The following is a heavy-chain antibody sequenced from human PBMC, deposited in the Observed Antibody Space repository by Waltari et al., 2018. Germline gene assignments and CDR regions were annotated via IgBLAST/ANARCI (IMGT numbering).Heavy chain of an antibody. V-gene: IGHV4-34*01. CDR3: VVTAARPIDAFDV. CDR1: GGPFSEYY. J-gene: IGHJ3*01. Sequence: QVQLQQWGAGLLKPSETLSLTCAVYGGPFSEYYWSWIRPPPGKGREWIGEINHNGNTTYNPSLKSRVTISVDTSKNQFSLKVNSVTAADTAVYYSVVTAARPIDAFDVWGQGTMVTVSS. CDR2: INHNGNT. D-gene: IGHD2-21*02.